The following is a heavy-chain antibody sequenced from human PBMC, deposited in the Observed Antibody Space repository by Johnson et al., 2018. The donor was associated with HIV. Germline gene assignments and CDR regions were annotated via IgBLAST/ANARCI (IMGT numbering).Heavy chain of an antibody. CDR3: ARGGYCVDGSCRHGNAFDI. CDR2: ISGSGGST. J-gene: IGHJ3*02. Sequence: VQLVESGGGSVQPGGSLRLSCAASGFTFSSYAMSWVRQAPGKGLEWVSTISGSGGSTYYADSVKGRFTISRDNAKNSLYLQMNSLRAEDTAVYYCARGGYCVDGSCRHGNAFDIWGQGTMVTVSS. V-gene: IGHV3-23*04. CDR1: GFTFSSYA. D-gene: IGHD2-15*01.